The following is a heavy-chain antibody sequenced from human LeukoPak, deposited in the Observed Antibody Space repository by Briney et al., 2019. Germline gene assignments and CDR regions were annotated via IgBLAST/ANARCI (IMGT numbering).Heavy chain of an antibody. Sequence: PSETLSLTCTVSGGSISSYYWSWIRQPAGKGLEWVGPIYTSGSTNYNPSLKSRVSMSVDTSKNQFSLKLSSVTAADTAVYYCARGKVVAGTPGQNSWDYWGQGTLVTVSS. D-gene: IGHD6-19*01. CDR1: GGSISSYY. CDR3: ARGKVVAGTPGQNSWDY. CDR2: IYTSGST. V-gene: IGHV4-4*07. J-gene: IGHJ4*02.